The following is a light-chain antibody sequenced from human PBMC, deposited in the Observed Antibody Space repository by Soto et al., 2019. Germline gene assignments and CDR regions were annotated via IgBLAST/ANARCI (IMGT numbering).Light chain of an antibody. V-gene: IGKV3-20*01. CDR2: DTS. CDR1: QSVSSSS. CDR3: QHYVTWPIT. Sequence: EIVLTQSPGTLSLSPGERATLSCRASQSVSSSSLAWYQQKPGQAPRLLIYDTSIRATGVPARFSGSRSGAEFTLTISSLQSEDFAVYYCQHYVTWPITFGQGTRLEIK. J-gene: IGKJ5*01.